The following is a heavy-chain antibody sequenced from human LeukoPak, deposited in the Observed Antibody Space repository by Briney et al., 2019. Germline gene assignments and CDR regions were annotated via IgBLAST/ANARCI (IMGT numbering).Heavy chain of an antibody. CDR2: IKQDGSEK. CDR3: AREPVGYSSDAFDI. CDR1: GFTFNSYA. Sequence: GGSLRLSYAASGFTFNSYAMSWVRQAPGKGLEWVANIKQDGSEKYYVDSVKGRFTISRDNAKNSLYLQMNSLRAEDTAVYYCAREPVGYSSDAFDIWGQGTMVTVSS. J-gene: IGHJ3*02. V-gene: IGHV3-7*01. D-gene: IGHD2-15*01.